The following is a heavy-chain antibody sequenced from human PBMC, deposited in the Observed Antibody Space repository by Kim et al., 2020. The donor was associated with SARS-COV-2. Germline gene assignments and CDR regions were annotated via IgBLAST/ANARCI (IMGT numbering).Heavy chain of an antibody. J-gene: IGHJ4*02. CDR2: ISSDGNSK. CDR1: GFSHTTYG. V-gene: IGHV3-30*18. CDR3: AKGGIVERWYYLYD. D-gene: IGHD3-22*01. Sequence: GGSLRLSCAASGFSHTTYGMHWVRQAPGKGLEWVAVISSDGNSKYYADSVKGRFTISRDIPKNTLSLQMNSLRVEDTAVYYCAKGGIVERWYYLYDWGQGTLVTVSS.